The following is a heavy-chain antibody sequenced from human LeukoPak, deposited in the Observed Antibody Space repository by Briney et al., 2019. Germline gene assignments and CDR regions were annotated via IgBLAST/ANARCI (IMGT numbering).Heavy chain of an antibody. CDR3: ARQWRRGFDY. V-gene: IGHV4-34*01. CDR2: INHSGST. Sequence: PSETLSLTCAVYGGSFSGCYWSWIRQPPGKGLEWIGEINHSGSTNYNPSLKSRVTISVDTSKNQFSLKLSSVTAADTAVYYCARQWRRGFDYWGQGTLVTVSS. CDR1: GGSFSGCY. J-gene: IGHJ4*02. D-gene: IGHD2-8*01.